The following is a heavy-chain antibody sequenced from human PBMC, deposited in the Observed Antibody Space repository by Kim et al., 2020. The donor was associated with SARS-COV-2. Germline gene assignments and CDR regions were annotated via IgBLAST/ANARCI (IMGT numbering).Heavy chain of an antibody. CDR2: IIPIFGTA. D-gene: IGHD6-13*01. CDR1: GGTFSSYA. CDR3: ARGGRGIAEQLATYYYGMDV. Sequence: SVKVSCKASGGTFSSYAISWVRQAPGQGLEWMGGIIPIFGTANYAQKFQGRVTITADESTSTAYMELSSLRSEDTAVYYCARGGRGIAEQLATYYYGMDVWGQGTTVTVSS. V-gene: IGHV1-69*13. J-gene: IGHJ6*02.